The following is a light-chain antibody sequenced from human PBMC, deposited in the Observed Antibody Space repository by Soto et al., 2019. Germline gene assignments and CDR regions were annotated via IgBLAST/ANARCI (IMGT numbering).Light chain of an antibody. CDR1: SSDVGTYNL. CDR3: SSYAGSSTYV. V-gene: IGLV2-23*01. J-gene: IGLJ1*01. CDR2: ENS. Sequence: QSALTQPASVSGSPGQSITISCTGTSSDVGTYNLVSWYQHHPGKAPKFIIYENSKRPSGVSNRFSGSKSGNTASLTISGLQAEDEADYYCSSYAGSSTYVFGSGTKLTVL.